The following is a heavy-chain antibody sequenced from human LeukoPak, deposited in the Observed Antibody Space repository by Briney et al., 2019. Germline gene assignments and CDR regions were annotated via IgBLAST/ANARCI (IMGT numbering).Heavy chain of an antibody. J-gene: IGHJ4*02. D-gene: IGHD3-3*01. CDR2: IIPIFGTA. V-gene: IGHV1-69*13. CDR3: ARYDFWSGYNYAVDY. CDR1: GGTFSNYA. Sequence: ASVKVSCKASGGTFSNYALSWVRQAPGQGLEWMGGIIPIFGTANYAQKFQGRVTITADESTTTAYMELSSLRSEDTAVYYCARYDFWSGYNYAVDYWGQGTLVTVSS.